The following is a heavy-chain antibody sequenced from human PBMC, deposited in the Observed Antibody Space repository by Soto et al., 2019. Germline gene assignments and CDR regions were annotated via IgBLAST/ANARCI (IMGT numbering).Heavy chain of an antibody. CDR1: GGTFSSYA. CDR3: ATRAYSGYDITLDY. Sequence: QVQLVQSGAEVKKPGSSVKVSCKASGGTFSSYAISWVRQAPGQGLEWMGGIIPIFGTANYAQKFQGRVTITADESTSTGYMELGRLRYDDTAVYYWATRAYSGYDITLDYWGQGALGTVSS. D-gene: IGHD5-12*01. J-gene: IGHJ4*02. CDR2: IIPIFGTA. V-gene: IGHV1-69*12.